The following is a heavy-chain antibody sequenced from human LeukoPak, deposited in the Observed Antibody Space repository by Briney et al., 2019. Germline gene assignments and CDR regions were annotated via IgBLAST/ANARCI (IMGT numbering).Heavy chain of an antibody. V-gene: IGHV1-2*02. CDR2: INPNSGGT. CDR3: AREKWIAVAGGGPFDI. Sequence: GASVKVSCKASGYTFTGYYMHWVRQAPGQGLEWMGWINPNSGGTDYAQKFQGRVAMTRDMSTSTVYMELSSLRSEDTAVYYCAREKWIAVAGGGPFDIWGQGTMVTVSS. D-gene: IGHD6-19*01. CDR1: GYTFTGYY. J-gene: IGHJ3*02.